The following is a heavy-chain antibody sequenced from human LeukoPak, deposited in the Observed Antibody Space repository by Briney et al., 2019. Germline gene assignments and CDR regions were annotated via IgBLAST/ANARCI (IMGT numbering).Heavy chain of an antibody. V-gene: IGHV1-46*03. Sequence: ASVKVSCKASGYTFTSYYMHWVRQAPGQGLEWMGIINPSGGSTSYAQKFQGRVTMTRDTSTSTVYMELSSLRSEHTAVYYCARDSPLYGSGSYYNDEYFQHWGQGTLVTVSS. D-gene: IGHD3-10*01. CDR1: GYTFTSYY. CDR2: INPSGGST. CDR3: ARDSPLYGSGSYYNDEYFQH. J-gene: IGHJ1*01.